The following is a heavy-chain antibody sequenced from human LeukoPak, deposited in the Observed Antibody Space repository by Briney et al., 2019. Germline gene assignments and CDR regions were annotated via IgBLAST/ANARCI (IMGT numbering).Heavy chain of an antibody. CDR1: GGSISSGSYY. V-gene: IGHV4-61*02. CDR2: IYTSGST. Sequence: PSQTLSLTCIVSGGSISSGSYYWSWIRQPAGKGLEWIGRIYTSGSTNYNPSLKSRVTISVDTSKNQFSLKLSSVTAADTAVYYCASGLRYFDLYYWGQGTLVTVSS. D-gene: IGHD3-9*01. CDR3: ASGLRYFDLYY. J-gene: IGHJ4*02.